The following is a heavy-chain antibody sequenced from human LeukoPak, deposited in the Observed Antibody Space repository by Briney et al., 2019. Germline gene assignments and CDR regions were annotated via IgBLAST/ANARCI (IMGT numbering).Heavy chain of an antibody. CDR3: ARDGADGWYWALADL. CDR2: INPNSGGT. V-gene: IGHV1-2*02. Sequence: ASVKVSCKASGYTFTGYYMHWVRQAPGQGLEWMGWINPNSGGTNYAQKFQGRVTMTRDTSISTAYMELSRLRSDDTAVYYCARDGADGWYWALADLWGRGTLVTVSS. D-gene: IGHD6-19*01. CDR1: GYTFTGYY. J-gene: IGHJ2*01.